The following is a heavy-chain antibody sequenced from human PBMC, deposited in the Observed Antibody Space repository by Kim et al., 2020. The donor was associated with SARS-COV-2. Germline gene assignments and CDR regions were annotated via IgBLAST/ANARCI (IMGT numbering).Heavy chain of an antibody. D-gene: IGHD3-16*01. Sequence: GGSLRLSCAASGFSFNDFWMSWVRQAPGKGLEWVANINQDGSEKKLLDSVKGRFTISRDNAKNSVYQQMNILRVEESAVYYCAREAWSQRGSDGFDYWGQGTLVTGSS. J-gene: IGHJ4*02. CDR2: INQDGSEK. V-gene: IGHV3-7*01. CDR1: GFSFNDFW. CDR3: AREAWSQRGSDGFDY.